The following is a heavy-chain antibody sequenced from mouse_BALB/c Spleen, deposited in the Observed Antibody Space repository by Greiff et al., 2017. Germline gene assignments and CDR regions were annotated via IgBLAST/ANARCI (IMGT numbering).Heavy chain of an antibody. V-gene: IGHV3-6*02. J-gene: IGHJ2*01. Sequence: EVQLQQSGPGLVKPSQSLSLTCSVTGYSITSGYYWNWIRQFPGNKLEWMGYISYDGSNNYNPSLKNRISITRDTSKNQFFLKLNSVTTEDTATYYCAREAYYYRYDGYYFDYWGQGTTLTVSS. CDR3: AREAYYYRYDGYYFDY. CDR1: GYSITSGYY. D-gene: IGHD2-14*01. CDR2: ISYDGSN.